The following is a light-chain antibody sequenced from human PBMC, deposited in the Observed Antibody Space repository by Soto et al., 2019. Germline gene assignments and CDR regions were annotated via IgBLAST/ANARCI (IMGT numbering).Light chain of an antibody. CDR2: GVS. J-gene: IGLJ2*01. V-gene: IGLV2-14*01. Sequence: QSALTQPASVSGSPGQSMTISCTGTSSDIGGYNYVSWYQQYPGKAPKLMIFGVSDRPSGVSNRFSGSKSGTTASLTISGLQAEDEADYYCSSYKTSSTVVVFGGGTKVTVL. CDR3: SSYKTSSTVVV. CDR1: SSDIGGYNY.